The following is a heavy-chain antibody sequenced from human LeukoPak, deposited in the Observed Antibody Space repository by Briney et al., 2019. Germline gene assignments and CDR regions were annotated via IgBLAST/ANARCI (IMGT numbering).Heavy chain of an antibody. CDR2: ISGSGGST. D-gene: IGHD3-9*01. CDR3: AKDKIAYYDILTGYRPDYYYYYYMDV. V-gene: IGHV3-23*01. CDR1: GFTFSSYA. J-gene: IGHJ6*03. Sequence: GGSLRLSCAASGFTFSSYAMSWVRQAPGKGLEWVSAISGSGGSTYYADSVKGRFTISRDNSENTLYLQMNSLRAEDTAVYYCAKDKIAYYDILTGYRPDYYYYYYMDVWGKGTTVTVSS.